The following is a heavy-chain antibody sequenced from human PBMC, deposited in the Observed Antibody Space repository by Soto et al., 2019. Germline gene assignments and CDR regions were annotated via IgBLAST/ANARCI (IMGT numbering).Heavy chain of an antibody. CDR1: GFTFSTYA. D-gene: IGHD2-15*01. Sequence: EVQLLESGGGLVQPGGSLRLSCAASGFTFSTYAMNWVRQAPGKGLEWVSTISVSGDTTYFADSVRGRFTISRDNSKNTVSLQLNSLRADDTAMYYCATRHLPYCSGGTCNPFDFWGQGTLVTVSS. CDR3: ATRHLPYCSGGTCNPFDF. J-gene: IGHJ4*02. CDR2: ISVSGDTT. V-gene: IGHV3-23*01.